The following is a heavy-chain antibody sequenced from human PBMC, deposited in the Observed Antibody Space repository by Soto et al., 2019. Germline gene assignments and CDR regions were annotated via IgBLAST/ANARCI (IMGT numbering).Heavy chain of an antibody. J-gene: IGHJ4*02. V-gene: IGHV3-74*01. Sequence: EMQLVESGGGLVQPGGSLRLSCAASGFTFSHYWMHWVRQVPGKGLVWVSRINNDGTRTFYADSVKGRFTVSRDNAQNTLYLQMNSLRAEDTALYYCTRDENGVGPTQDYWGQGTLVTVSS. CDR1: GFTFSHYW. CDR2: INNDGTRT. D-gene: IGHD1-26*01. CDR3: TRDENGVGPTQDY.